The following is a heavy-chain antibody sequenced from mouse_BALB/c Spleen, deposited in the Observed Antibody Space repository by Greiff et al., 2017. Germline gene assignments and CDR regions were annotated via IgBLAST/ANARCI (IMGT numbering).Heavy chain of an antibody. CDR1: GFTFTDYY. Sequence: EVKLVESGGGLVQPGGSLRLSCATSGFTFTDYYMSWVRQPPGKALEWLGFIRNKANGYTTEYSASVKGRFTISRDNSQSILYLQMNTLRAEDSATYYCARDSTQDYFDYWGQGTTLTVSS. CDR3: ARDSTQDYFDY. D-gene: IGHD2-1*01. J-gene: IGHJ2*01. V-gene: IGHV7-3*02. CDR2: IRNKANGYTT.